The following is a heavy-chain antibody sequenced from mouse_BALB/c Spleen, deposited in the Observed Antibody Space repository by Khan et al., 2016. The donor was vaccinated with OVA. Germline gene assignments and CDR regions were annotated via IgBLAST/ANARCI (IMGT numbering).Heavy chain of an antibody. CDR2: IWGGGGT. CDR1: GFSLSRYN. V-gene: IGHV2-6-4*01. J-gene: IGHJ4*01. D-gene: IGHD2-14*01. CDR3: ARAYYRYDGYYAMDY. Sequence: QVQLQQPGPGPVAPSQSLSITCTVSGFSLSRYNIHWIRQPPGKGLEWLGMIWGGGGTDYNSTLKSRLSISKDNSTSQAFLKMNSLQTDDTAMYYCARAYYRYDGYYAMDYWGQGTSVTVSS.